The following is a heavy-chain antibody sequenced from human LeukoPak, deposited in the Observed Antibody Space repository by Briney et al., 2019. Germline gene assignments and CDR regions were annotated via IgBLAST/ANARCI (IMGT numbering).Heavy chain of an antibody. CDR1: GGSISSYY. J-gene: IGHJ6*03. V-gene: IGHV4-59*01. Sequence: SETLSLTCTVSGGSISSYYWSWIRQPPWRGLEWIGYIYYSGSTNYNPSLKSRVTISVDTSKNQFSLKLSSVTAADTAVYYCARQELLPPYYYMDVWGKGTTVTVSS. CDR3: ARQELLPPYYYMDV. CDR2: IYYSGST. D-gene: IGHD1-26*01.